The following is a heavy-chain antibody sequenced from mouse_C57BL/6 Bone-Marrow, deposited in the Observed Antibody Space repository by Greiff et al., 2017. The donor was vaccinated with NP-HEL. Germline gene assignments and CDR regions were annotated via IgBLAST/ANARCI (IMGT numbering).Heavy chain of an antibody. CDR3: ARRERSYYLGY. Sequence: VQLQQSGPELVKPGASVKISCKASGYAFSSSWMNWVKQRPGKGLEWIGRIYPGDGDTNYNGKFKGKATLTADKSSSTAYMQLSSLTSEDSAVYFCARRERSYYLGYWGQGTTLTVSS. V-gene: IGHV1-82*01. J-gene: IGHJ2*01. CDR2: IYPGDGDT. CDR1: GYAFSSSW.